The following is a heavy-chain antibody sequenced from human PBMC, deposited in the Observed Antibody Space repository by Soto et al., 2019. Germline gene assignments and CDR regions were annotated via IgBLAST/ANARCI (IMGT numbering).Heavy chain of an antibody. D-gene: IGHD3-10*01. V-gene: IGHV3-30*18. J-gene: IGHJ6*03. CDR3: AKVASGSRYMDV. CDR1: GFTVSSDG. CDR2: ISSEGSDK. Sequence: QVQLVESGGGVVQPGRSLRLSCEASGFTVSSDGMHGVRQAPGKGLEWVALISSEGSDKYYADSVKGRFTISRDNSKNTMYLQMNSLRAEDTAVYYCAKVASGSRYMDVWGKGTTVTVSS.